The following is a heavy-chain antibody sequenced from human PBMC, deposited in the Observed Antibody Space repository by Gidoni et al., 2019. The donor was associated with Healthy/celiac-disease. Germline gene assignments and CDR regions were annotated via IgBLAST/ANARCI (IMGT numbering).Heavy chain of an antibody. CDR2: IYTSGST. D-gene: IGHD6-6*01. CDR3: ARDRIAARTYYYYYGMDV. CDR1: GGPISSYY. J-gene: IGHJ6*02. Sequence: QVQLQESGPGLVKPSETLSLTCTVSGGPISSYYWSWIRQPAGKGLEWIGRIYTSGSTNYNPSLKSRVTMSVDTSKNQFSLKLSSVTAADTAVYYCARDRIAARTYYYYYGMDVWGQGTTVTVSS. V-gene: IGHV4-4*07.